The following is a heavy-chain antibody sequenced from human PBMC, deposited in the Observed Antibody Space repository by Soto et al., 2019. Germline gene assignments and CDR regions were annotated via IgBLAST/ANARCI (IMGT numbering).Heavy chain of an antibody. CDR2: INTGNGNT. D-gene: IGHD1-7*01. V-gene: IGHV1-3*04. J-gene: IGHJ4*02. CDR1: GYTFTYYA. Sequence: QVQLVQSGPEVKKPGASMKLSCKTSGYTFTYYALHWVRQAPGQRPEWMGWINTGNGNTKNSRNLQGRLTITRDTSTPTLYMELISLRSEDTALYSCVRFSGTPVWGQGTPVTVSP. CDR3: VRFSGTPV.